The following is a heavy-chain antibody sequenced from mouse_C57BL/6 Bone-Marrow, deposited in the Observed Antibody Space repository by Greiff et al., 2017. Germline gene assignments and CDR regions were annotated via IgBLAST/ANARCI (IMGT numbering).Heavy chain of an antibody. CDR1: GYTFTSYW. Sequence: QVQLQQPGAELVRPGSSVKLSCKASGYTFTSYWMHWVKQRPIQGLEWIGNIDPSDSETHYNQKFQDKATLTVDKSSSTAYMQLRSLTSEDSAVYYGARREYYYGSSPFAYWGQGTLVTVSA. CDR2: IDPSDSET. V-gene: IGHV1-52*01. J-gene: IGHJ3*01. D-gene: IGHD1-1*01. CDR3: ARREYYYGSSPFAY.